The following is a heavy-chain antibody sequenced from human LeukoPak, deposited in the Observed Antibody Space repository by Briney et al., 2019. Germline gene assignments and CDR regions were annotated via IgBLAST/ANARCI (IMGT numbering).Heavy chain of an antibody. Sequence: ASVKVSCKASGGTFSSYAISWVRQAPGQGLEWMGWINPNSGGTNYAQKFQGRVTMTRDTSISTAYMELSRLRSDDTAVYYCARGDLGYCSSTSCPVDYWGQGTLVTVSS. D-gene: IGHD2-2*01. J-gene: IGHJ4*02. CDR2: INPNSGGT. CDR1: GGTFSSYA. CDR3: ARGDLGYCSSTSCPVDY. V-gene: IGHV1-2*02.